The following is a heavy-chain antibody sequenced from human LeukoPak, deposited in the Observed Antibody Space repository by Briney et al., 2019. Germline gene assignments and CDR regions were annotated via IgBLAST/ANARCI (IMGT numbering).Heavy chain of an antibody. CDR3: AKVFQTYYYDTTGYYFDN. CDR1: GFSFNNYA. D-gene: IGHD3-22*01. CDR2: INWNSGSV. J-gene: IGHJ4*02. Sequence: GRSLSLSCAASGFSFNNYAMHWVRQAPGKGLEWVSGINWNSGSVGYADSVKGRFTISRDNGKNSLYLQMNSLRPEDTALYYCAKVFQTYYYDTTGYYFDNWGQGTLVTVSS. V-gene: IGHV3-9*01.